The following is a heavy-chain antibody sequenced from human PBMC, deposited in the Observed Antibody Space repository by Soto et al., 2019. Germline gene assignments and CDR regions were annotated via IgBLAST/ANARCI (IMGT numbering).Heavy chain of an antibody. V-gene: IGHV1-18*01. Sequence: GASVKVSCKASGYTFTSYGISWVRQAPGQGLEWMGWISAYNGNTNYAQKLQGRVTMTTDTSTSTAYMELRSLRSDDTAVYYCARDWWDLDPQLRDYVLEDRTYYAFDIWGQGTMVTVSS. CDR1: GYTFTSYG. CDR3: ARDWWDLDPQLRDYVLEDRTYYAFDI. CDR2: ISAYNGNT. J-gene: IGHJ3*02. D-gene: IGHD3-16*01.